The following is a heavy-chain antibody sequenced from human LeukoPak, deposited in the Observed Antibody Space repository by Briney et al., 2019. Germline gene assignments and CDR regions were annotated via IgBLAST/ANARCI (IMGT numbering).Heavy chain of an antibody. V-gene: IGHV3-33*01. CDR3: AREAEKYDSSGDLTY. J-gene: IGHJ4*02. CDR2: IWYDGSNK. Sequence: PGGSLRLSCAASGFTFSSYGMHWVRQAPGKGLEWVAVIWYDGSNKYYADSVKGRFTISRDNSKNTLYLQMNSLRAEDTAVYYCAREAEKYDSSGDLTYWGQGTLVTVSS. CDR1: GFTFSSYG. D-gene: IGHD3-22*01.